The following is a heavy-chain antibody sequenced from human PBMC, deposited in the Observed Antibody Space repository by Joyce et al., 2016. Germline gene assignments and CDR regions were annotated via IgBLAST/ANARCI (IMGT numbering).Heavy chain of an antibody. CDR1: GFTFSSYA. Sequence: EVQLLESGGGLVQPGGSLRLSCAASGFTFSSYAMSWVRQAPGKGLEWVSTISASGGSTYYADSVKGRFTISRDNSEDLLYLHMNSLRAEDTAVYYCATWAPTNYDFWSGYSYYFDNWGQGTLVTVSS. D-gene: IGHD3-3*01. CDR2: ISASGGST. CDR3: ATWAPTNYDFWSGYSYYFDN. V-gene: IGHV3-23*01. J-gene: IGHJ4*02.